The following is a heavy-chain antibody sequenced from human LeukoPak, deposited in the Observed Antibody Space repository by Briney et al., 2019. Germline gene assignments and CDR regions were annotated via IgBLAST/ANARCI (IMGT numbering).Heavy chain of an antibody. Sequence: SETLSLTCTVSGGSISSYYWSWIRQPPGKGLEWIGYIYYSGSTNYNPSLKSRVTISVDTSKNQFSLKLSSVTAADTAVYYCARGPYYDILTGYRSHDAFDIWGQGTMVTASS. J-gene: IGHJ3*02. D-gene: IGHD3-9*01. CDR1: GGSISSYY. V-gene: IGHV4-59*01. CDR2: IYYSGST. CDR3: ARGPYYDILTGYRSHDAFDI.